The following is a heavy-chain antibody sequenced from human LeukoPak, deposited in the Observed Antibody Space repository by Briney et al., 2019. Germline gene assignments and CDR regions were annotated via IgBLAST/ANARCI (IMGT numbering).Heavy chain of an antibody. V-gene: IGHV1-46*01. CDR3: ARKNSYDSNAFDI. CDR2: INPSGGST. Sequence: ASVKVSCKASGYTLRNYGITWVRQAPGQGLEWMGIINPSGGSTSYAQKFQGRVTMTRDMSTSTVYMELSSLRSEDTAVYYCARKNSYDSNAFDIWGQGTMVTVSS. CDR1: GYTLRNYG. J-gene: IGHJ3*02. D-gene: IGHD5-18*01.